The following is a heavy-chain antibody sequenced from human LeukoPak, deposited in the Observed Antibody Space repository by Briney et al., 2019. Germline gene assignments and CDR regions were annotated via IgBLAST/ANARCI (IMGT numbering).Heavy chain of an antibody. CDR1: GFTFNHFG. CDR2: ITGSGTKT. Sequence: PGGSLRLSCAGSGFTFNHFGMTWVRQAPGKGLEWVSAITGSGTKTYYAASVEGRFTISRDNSRSTVDLQMNGLRVEDTAVYYCAKDHSSSWYYFDCWGQGTLVTVSS. CDR3: AKDHSSSWYYFDC. J-gene: IGHJ4*02. D-gene: IGHD6-13*01. V-gene: IGHV3-23*01.